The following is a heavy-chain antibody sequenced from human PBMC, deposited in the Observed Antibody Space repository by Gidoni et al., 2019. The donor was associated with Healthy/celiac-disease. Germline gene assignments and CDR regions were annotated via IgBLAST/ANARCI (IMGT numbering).Heavy chain of an antibody. Sequence: QVQLQQWGAGLVKQSESLSLTCAGYGGSFSGYYWSWIRQPPGKGLEWIGEIIHSGSTNYNPSLKSRVTISVDTSKTQFSLKLSSVTAADTAVYYCARGRGLVRGVQDYWGQGTLVTVSS. CDR1: GGSFSGYY. CDR2: IIHSGST. V-gene: IGHV4-34*01. D-gene: IGHD3-10*01. J-gene: IGHJ4*02. CDR3: ARGRGLVRGVQDY.